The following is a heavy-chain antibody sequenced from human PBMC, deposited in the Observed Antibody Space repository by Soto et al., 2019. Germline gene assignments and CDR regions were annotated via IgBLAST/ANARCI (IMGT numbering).Heavy chain of an antibody. D-gene: IGHD3-22*01. J-gene: IGHJ4*02. CDR1: GDSISTFY. CDR3: ARGRTVRNYADDSSDYFYFFDY. Sequence: SETLSLTCTVSGDSISTFYWGWIRHSPGKELEWIGYVYYTGSTNYNPSLKSRVTISVDRSKNQFSLKLTSANAADTAVYYCARGRTVRNYADDSSDYFYFFDYWGQGTQVTVSS. CDR2: VYYTGST. V-gene: IGHV4-59*01.